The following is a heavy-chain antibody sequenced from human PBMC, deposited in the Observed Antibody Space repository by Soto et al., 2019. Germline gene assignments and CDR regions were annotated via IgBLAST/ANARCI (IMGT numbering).Heavy chain of an antibody. CDR2: ISYDGSNK. CDR1: GFTFSSYG. D-gene: IGHD6-19*01. Sequence: QVQLVESGGGVVQPGRSLRLSCAASGFTFSSYGMHWVRQAPGKGLEWVAVISYDGSNKYYADSVKGRFTISRDNSKNTLDLQRNSLRAEDTAGYYCAKGGQGLYDYWGQGTLVTVSS. J-gene: IGHJ4*02. CDR3: AKGGQGLYDY. V-gene: IGHV3-30*18.